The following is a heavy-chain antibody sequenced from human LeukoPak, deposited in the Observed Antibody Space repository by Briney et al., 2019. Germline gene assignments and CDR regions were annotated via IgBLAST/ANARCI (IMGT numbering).Heavy chain of an antibody. CDR1: GFSFSDYY. V-gene: IGHV3-11*04. J-gene: IGHJ4*02. CDR2: ISSSGSLK. CDR3: AGGIAAADM. D-gene: IGHD6-13*01. Sequence: GGSLRLSCAASGFSFSDYYMSWIRQAPGKGLEWVSYISSSGSLKYYADSVKGRFTISRDNAKNSLYLQINSLRAEDTAVYYCAGGIAAADMWGQGTLVTVSS.